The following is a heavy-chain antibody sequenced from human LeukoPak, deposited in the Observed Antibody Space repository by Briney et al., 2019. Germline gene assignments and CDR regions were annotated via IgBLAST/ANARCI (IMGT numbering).Heavy chain of an antibody. CDR3: AKDARYDSSGYYFDY. J-gene: IGHJ4*02. CDR1: GFTFDHYA. Sequence: GRSLRLSCAASGFTFDHYAMHWVRQAPGKGLEWVSGISWNSGSIGYADSVKGRFTISRDNAKNSLYLQMNSLRAEDTALYYCAKDARYDSSGYYFDYWGQGTLVTVSS. D-gene: IGHD3-22*01. CDR2: ISWNSGSI. V-gene: IGHV3-9*01.